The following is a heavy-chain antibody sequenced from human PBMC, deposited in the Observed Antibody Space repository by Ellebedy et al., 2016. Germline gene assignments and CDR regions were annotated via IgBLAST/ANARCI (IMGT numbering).Heavy chain of an antibody. CDR3: ARAYCGGDCYPLGQIYYFYYMDV. D-gene: IGHD2-21*01. Sequence: GGSLRLSXAASGFTFSTYTMNWVRQAPGKGLEWVSYISSSSTYIYYADSMQGRFTISRDNAKNSMYLQMNSLRAEDTAVYYCARAYCGGDCYPLGQIYYFYYMDVWGKGTTVTVSS. J-gene: IGHJ6*03. CDR2: ISSSSTYI. V-gene: IGHV3-21*01. CDR1: GFTFSTYT.